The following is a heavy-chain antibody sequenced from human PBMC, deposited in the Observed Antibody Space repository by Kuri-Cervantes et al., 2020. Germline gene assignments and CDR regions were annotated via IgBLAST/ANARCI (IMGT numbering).Heavy chain of an antibody. D-gene: IGHD7-27*01. CDR3: ARVIRSWGGNYYYYGMDV. Sequence: ASVKVSCKASGYTFTSYGISWVRQAPGQGLEWMGWINPNSGGTNYAQKFQGRVTMTRDTSISTAYMELSRLRSDDTAVYYCARVIRSWGGNYYYYGMDVWSQGTTVTVSS. J-gene: IGHJ6*02. CDR2: INPNSGGT. V-gene: IGHV1-2*02. CDR1: GYTFTSYG.